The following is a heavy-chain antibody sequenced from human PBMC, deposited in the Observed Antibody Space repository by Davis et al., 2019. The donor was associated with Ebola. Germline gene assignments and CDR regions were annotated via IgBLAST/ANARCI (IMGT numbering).Heavy chain of an antibody. CDR3: ARVYRRAFDI. J-gene: IGHJ3*02. CDR2: ISFDGSDT. Sequence: GGSLRLSCATSGFTFTYSGIHWVRQAPGKGLEWVAVISFDGSDTYYADSVKGRFTISRDNSKNTLYLQMNSLRAEDTAVYYCARVYRRAFDIWGQGTMVTVSS. V-gene: IGHV3-30*03. D-gene: IGHD1-26*01. CDR1: GFTFTYSG.